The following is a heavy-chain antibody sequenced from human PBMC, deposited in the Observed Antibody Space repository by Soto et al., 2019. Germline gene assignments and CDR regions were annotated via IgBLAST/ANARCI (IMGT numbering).Heavy chain of an antibody. Sequence: SETLSLTCTVSGASINSGDYYWSWTRQPPGKGLEWIGHIYYSGSTYYNPSLKSRAGISVDSSKSQVSLKLTSVTAADTAVYFCGRILMNYYRMDYWGQGALVTVSS. D-gene: IGHD3-10*01. J-gene: IGHJ4*02. CDR3: GRILMNYYRMDY. CDR2: IYYSGST. CDR1: GASINSGDYY. V-gene: IGHV4-30-4*01.